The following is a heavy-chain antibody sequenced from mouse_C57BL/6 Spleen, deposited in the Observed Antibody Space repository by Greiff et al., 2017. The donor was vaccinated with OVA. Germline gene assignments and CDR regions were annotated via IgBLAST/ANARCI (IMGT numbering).Heavy chain of an antibody. CDR2: ISYDGSN. CDR1: GYSITSGYY. J-gene: IGHJ3*01. CDR3: SNDYDGFAY. Sequence: EVQRVESGPGLVKPSQSLSLTCSVTGYSITSGYYWNWIRQFPGNKLDWMVYISYDGSNNYNPSLKNRISITRDTSKNQFFLKLNSVTTEDTATYYCSNDYDGFAYWGQGTLVTVSA. V-gene: IGHV3-6*01. D-gene: IGHD2-4*01.